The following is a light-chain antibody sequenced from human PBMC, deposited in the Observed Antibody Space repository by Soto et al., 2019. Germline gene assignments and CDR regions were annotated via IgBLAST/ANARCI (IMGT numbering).Light chain of an antibody. V-gene: IGKV1-6*01. CDR2: GAS. J-gene: IGKJ2*01. CDR1: QDIRKD. Sequence: AIQMTQSPSSLSASVGDRVTITCRASQDIRKDLAWYQQKPGKAPQILIYGASTLQTGVASRFSGSGSATDFTLTISSLQPEDSAAYYCLKDYNYPFTFGQGTKLDIK. CDR3: LKDYNYPFT.